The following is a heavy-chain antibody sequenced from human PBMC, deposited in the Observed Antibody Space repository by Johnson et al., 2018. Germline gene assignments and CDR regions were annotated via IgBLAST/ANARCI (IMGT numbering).Heavy chain of an antibody. D-gene: IGHD3-3*01. CDR2: IKQDGSEK. Sequence: EVQLVESGGGLVQPGGSLRLSCAASGFTFSSYWMSWVRQAPGKGLEWVANIKQDGSEKYYVDSVKGRFTISRDNAKNSLFMQMNSRSAEATAVYYCARDSGRGYDFWSGYYPNDYYYGMDVWGQGTTVTVSS. V-gene: IGHV3-7*01. J-gene: IGHJ6*02. CDR1: GFTFSSYW. CDR3: ARDSGRGYDFWSGYYPNDYYYGMDV.